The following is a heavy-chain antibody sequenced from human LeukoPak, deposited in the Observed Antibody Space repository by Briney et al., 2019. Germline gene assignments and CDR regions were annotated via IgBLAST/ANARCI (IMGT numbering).Heavy chain of an antibody. CDR1: GGSISSGGYY. Sequence: SQTLSLTCTVSGGSISSGGYYWSWIRQPPGKGLEWIGYIYHSGSTYYNPSLKSRVTISVDRSKNQFSLKLSSVTAADTAVYYCARSLYYDFWSGPDYWGQGTLVTVSS. D-gene: IGHD3-3*01. J-gene: IGHJ4*02. CDR3: ARSLYYDFWSGPDY. CDR2: IYHSGST. V-gene: IGHV4-30-2*01.